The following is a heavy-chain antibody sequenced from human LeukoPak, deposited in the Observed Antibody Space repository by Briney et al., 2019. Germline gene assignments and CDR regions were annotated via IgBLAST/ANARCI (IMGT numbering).Heavy chain of an antibody. D-gene: IGHD2-2*01. CDR1: GGSISSYY. CDR2: SYYSGST. V-gene: IGHV4-59*08. CDR3: ARQPPSTAGAFDI. J-gene: IGHJ3*02. Sequence: PSETLSLSCTVSGGSISSYYSSWMRQPPRKGQEWIGHSYYSGSTNYNPSLKSRVTISVDPSKNQVSLKLSSVTAADTAVYYCARQPPSTAGAFDIWGQGTMVTVSS.